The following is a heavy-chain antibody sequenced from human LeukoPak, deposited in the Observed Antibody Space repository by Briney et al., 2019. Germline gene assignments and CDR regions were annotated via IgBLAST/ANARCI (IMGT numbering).Heavy chain of an antibody. V-gene: IGHV4-4*07. Sequence: SETLSLTCTVAGGSFSTYYWSWIRQPAGKGLEWIGHIYTSGTTNYNPSLKSRVTMSIDTSKNQFSLKLSSVTAADTAIYYCARDAKYYYGSRTYFFFEYWGQGTLLTVSS. D-gene: IGHD3-10*01. J-gene: IGHJ4*02. CDR1: GGSFSTYY. CDR2: IYTSGTT. CDR3: ARDAKYYYGSRTYFFFEY.